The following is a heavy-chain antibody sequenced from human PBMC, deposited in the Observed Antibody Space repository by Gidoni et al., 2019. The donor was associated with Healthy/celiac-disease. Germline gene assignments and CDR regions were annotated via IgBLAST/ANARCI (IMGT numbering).Heavy chain of an antibody. CDR3: ARSPKVATPFDY. D-gene: IGHD5-12*01. Sequence: QVQLQESGPGRVKRSETLSLTCAVSGYSSSSGYYWGWIRQPPGKGLEWIGSIYHSGSTYYNPSLKSRVTISVDTSKNQFSLKLSSVTAADTAVYYCARSPKVATPFDYWGQGTLVTVSS. V-gene: IGHV4-38-2*01. CDR2: IYHSGST. J-gene: IGHJ4*02. CDR1: GYSSSSGYY.